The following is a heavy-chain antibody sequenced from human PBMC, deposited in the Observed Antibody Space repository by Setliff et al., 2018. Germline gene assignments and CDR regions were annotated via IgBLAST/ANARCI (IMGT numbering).Heavy chain of an antibody. J-gene: IGHJ3*02. CDR3: ARDRYYDSWSGTSITAPHDAFDI. CDR2: INPSGGLT. D-gene: IGHD3-3*01. CDR1: GYTLTNYY. Sequence: GASVKVSCKASGYTLTNYYMHWVRQAPGQGLEWMGIINPSGGLTRYAQKFQGRVTMTRDTSTSTVYMEVSSLRSEDTAVYYCARDRYYDSWSGTSITAPHDAFDIWGQGTMVTVSS. V-gene: IGHV1-46*03.